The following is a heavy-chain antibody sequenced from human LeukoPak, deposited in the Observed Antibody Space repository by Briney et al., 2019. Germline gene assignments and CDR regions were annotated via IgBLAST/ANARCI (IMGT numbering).Heavy chain of an antibody. D-gene: IGHD1-1*01. CDR2: INSDGSST. V-gene: IGHV3-74*01. J-gene: IGHJ3*02. CDR3: ARDRDRFWNDANDAFDI. CDR1: GFTFSSYW. Sequence: GGSLRLSCAASGFTFSSYWMHWVRQAPGKGLVWVSRINSDGSSTSYADSVKGRFTISRDNAKNTQYLQMNSLRAEDTAVYYCARDRDRFWNDANDAFDIWGQGTMVTVSS.